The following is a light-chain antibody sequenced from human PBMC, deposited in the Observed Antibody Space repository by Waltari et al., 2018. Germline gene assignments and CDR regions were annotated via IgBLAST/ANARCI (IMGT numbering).Light chain of an antibody. J-gene: IGKJ2*01. Sequence: DIVMTQSPDSLAVSLGEKATISCKSSQTVLYSVNNNYLGWYQQKPGQPPKVLIKWASNREPGVPDRFVGSGSETDFTLTINSLQAEDVAVYYCQQYFGTPVTFGQGTRLEIK. V-gene: IGKV4-1*01. CDR1: QTVLYSVNNNY. CDR2: WAS. CDR3: QQYFGTPVT.